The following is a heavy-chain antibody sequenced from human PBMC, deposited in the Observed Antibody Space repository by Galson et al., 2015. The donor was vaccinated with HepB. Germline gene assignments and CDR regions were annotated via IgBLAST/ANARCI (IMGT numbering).Heavy chain of an antibody. J-gene: IGHJ4*02. D-gene: IGHD3-10*01. V-gene: IGHV3-7*03. CDR1: GFTFSSYW. CDR2: IKQDGSEK. Sequence: SLRLSCAASGFTFSSYWMSWVRQAPGKGLEWVANIKQDGSEKYYVDSVKGRFTISRDNAKNSLYLQMNSLRAEDTAVYYCASPRGNTMVRGVIPGYWGQGTLVTVSS. CDR3: ASPRGNTMVRGVIPGY.